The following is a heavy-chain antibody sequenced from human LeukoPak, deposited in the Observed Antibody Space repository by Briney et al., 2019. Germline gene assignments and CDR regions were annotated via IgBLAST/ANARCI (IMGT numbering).Heavy chain of an antibody. D-gene: IGHD3-10*01. CDR3: STDSGRSYFYFDF. Sequence: ASVKVSCKISGFGLSVLSIHWMRQAPGKGLEGVGGIRPETGEPIFAQKFRGRVTITEDTFTDTGYLELRGLTSEDPAVYYCSTDSGRSYFYFDFWGQGTLVTVSS. CDR1: GFGLSVLS. V-gene: IGHV1-24*01. J-gene: IGHJ4*02. CDR2: IRPETGEP.